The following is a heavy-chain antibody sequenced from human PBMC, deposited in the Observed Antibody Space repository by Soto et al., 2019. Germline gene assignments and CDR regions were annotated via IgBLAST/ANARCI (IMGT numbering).Heavy chain of an antibody. V-gene: IGHV5-51*01. CDR3: ARQPPRGYSGYDSYWFDP. J-gene: IGHJ5*02. Sequence: PGEPLKISCKGAGDRCASYGVGCVLKMPGKGLEWMGIIYPGDSDTRYSPSFQGQVTISADKSISTAYLQWSSLKASDTAMYYCARQPPRGYSGYDSYWFDPWGQGTLVTVSS. D-gene: IGHD5-12*01. CDR1: GDRCASYG. CDR2: IYPGDSDT.